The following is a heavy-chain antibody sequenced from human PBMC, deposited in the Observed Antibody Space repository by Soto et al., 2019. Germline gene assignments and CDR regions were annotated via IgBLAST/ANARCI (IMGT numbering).Heavy chain of an antibody. CDR3: VRANRSWGHYYYHGMGV. D-gene: IGHD6-13*01. J-gene: IGHJ6*02. CDR1: GFMFGTYW. Sequence: VQLVESGGDSVQPGGSLRLSCEASGFMFGTYWMSWVRQAPGKGLEWVANIKHDGNENFFGDSVKGRFTSSRDNAKNCISLEINDLGVDDTGVYYCVRANRSWGHYYYHGMGVWGQGTTGTV. CDR2: IKHDGNEN. V-gene: IGHV3-7*01.